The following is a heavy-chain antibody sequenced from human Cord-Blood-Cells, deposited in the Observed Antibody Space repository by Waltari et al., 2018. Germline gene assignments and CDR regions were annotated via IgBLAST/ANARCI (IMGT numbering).Heavy chain of an antibody. CDR2: INPSGGST. CDR1: GYTFTSYY. Sequence: QVQLVQSGAEVKKPGASVKVSCKASGYTFTSYYMHWVRQAPGQGLEWMGIINPSGGSTSYAQKSQGRVTMTRYTSTSTVYMGLSSLRAEDTAVYYCARDSSPYYYGSVSYSDWFDPWGQGTLVTVSS. J-gene: IGHJ5*02. D-gene: IGHD3-10*01. CDR3: ARDSSPYYYGSVSYSDWFDP. V-gene: IGHV1-46*01.